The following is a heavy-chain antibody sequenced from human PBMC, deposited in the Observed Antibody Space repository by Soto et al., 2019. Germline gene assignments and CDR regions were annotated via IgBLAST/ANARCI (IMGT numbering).Heavy chain of an antibody. D-gene: IGHD1-26*01. J-gene: IGHJ6*02. CDR3: AREMEVNSGSYGGMDV. CDR1: GYTFTSYY. Sequence: QVQLVQSGAEVKKTGASVKVSCKASGYTFTSYYMHWVRQAPGQGLEWMGIINPSGGSTSYAQKFQGRVTMTRDTSTSTVYMELSSLRSEDTAVYYCAREMEVNSGSYGGMDVWGQGTTVTVSS. CDR2: INPSGGST. V-gene: IGHV1-46*01.